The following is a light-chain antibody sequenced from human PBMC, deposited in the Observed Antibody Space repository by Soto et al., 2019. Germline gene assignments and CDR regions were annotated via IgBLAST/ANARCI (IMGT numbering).Light chain of an antibody. CDR1: QSISTY. Sequence: GDRVTITCRASQSISTYLAWYQQKPGKAPKLLIYKASALHTGVPSRFSGSGSGTEFTLTISSLQPDDFATYYCQQYNSYRWTLGLGTKVDIK. CDR3: QQYNSYRWT. J-gene: IGKJ1*01. CDR2: KAS. V-gene: IGKV1-5*03.